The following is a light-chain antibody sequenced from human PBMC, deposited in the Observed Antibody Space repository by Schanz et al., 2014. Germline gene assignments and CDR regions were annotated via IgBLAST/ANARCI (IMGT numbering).Light chain of an antibody. CDR3: CSYAGSRVI. CDR1: SSDVGGYNY. CDR2: EVS. V-gene: IGLV2-8*01. J-gene: IGLJ2*01. Sequence: QSALTQPPSASGSPGQSVTISCTGTSSDVGGYNYVSWYQQHPGKAPKLMIYEVSQRPSGVPDRFSASKSGNTASLTISGLQAEDEADYYCCSYAGSRVIFGGGTKLTVL.